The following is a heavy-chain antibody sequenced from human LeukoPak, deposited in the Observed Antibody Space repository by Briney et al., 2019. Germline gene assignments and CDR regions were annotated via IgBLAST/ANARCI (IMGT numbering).Heavy chain of an antibody. D-gene: IGHD3-22*01. V-gene: IGHV3-15*01. CDR3: TTNAYDKSGYHN. CDR2: IKSKTDGGTT. J-gene: IGHJ3*02. Sequence: GGSLRLSCAASGFTFSDAWMSWVSQAPGKGLERVCRIKSKTDGGTTDYAAPVKGRFTISRDDSKNTLYLQMNSLKTEDTAVYYCTTNAYDKSGYHNWGQGTMVTVSS. CDR1: GFTFSDAW.